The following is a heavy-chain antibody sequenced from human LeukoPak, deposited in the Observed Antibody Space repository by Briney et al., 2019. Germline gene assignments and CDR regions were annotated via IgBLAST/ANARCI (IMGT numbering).Heavy chain of an antibody. CDR3: ARLVWDTTMADGDIDS. Sequence: GESLGLSCAASGFTFSSYSMNWVRQAPGKGLEWASSISSASTYIYYADSVKGRFTISRDNAKNSLYLQMNSLRAEDTAMYYCARLVWDTTMADGDIDSWGQGTLLIVSS. CDR2: ISSASTYI. D-gene: IGHD5-18*01. J-gene: IGHJ4*02. CDR1: GFTFSSYS. V-gene: IGHV3-21*01.